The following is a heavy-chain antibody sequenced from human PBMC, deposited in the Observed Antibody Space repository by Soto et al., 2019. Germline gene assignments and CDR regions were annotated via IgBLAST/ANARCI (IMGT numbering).Heavy chain of an antibody. J-gene: IGHJ6*02. CDR3: ARDPYYDILTGYSLPLYYYGMDV. V-gene: IGHV1-46*01. CDR1: GYTFTSYY. CDR2: INPSGGST. D-gene: IGHD3-9*01. Sequence: ASVKVSCKASGYTFTSYYMHWVRQAPGQGLEWMGIINPSGGSTSYAQKFQGRVTMTRDTSTSTVYMELSSLRSEDTAVYYCARDPYYDILTGYSLPLYYYGMDVWGQGTTVTVSS.